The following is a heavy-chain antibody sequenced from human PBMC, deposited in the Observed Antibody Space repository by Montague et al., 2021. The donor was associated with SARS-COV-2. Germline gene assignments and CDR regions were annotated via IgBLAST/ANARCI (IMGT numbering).Heavy chain of an antibody. CDR3: ARDVRYYDFWSGRAQTSPDY. D-gene: IGHD3-3*01. CDR2: IYHSGST. Sequence: SETLSLTCTVSGYSIRSGYYWGWIRQPPGKGLEWIGSIYHSGSTYYHPSLKSRVTISVDTSKNQFSLKLSSVTAADTAVYYCARDVRYYDFWSGRAQTSPDYWGQGTLVTVSS. J-gene: IGHJ4*02. V-gene: IGHV4-38-2*02. CDR1: GYSIRSGYY.